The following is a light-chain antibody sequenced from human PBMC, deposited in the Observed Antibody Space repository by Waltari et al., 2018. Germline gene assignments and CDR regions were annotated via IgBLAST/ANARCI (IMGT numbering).Light chain of an antibody. Sequence: QSVLTQPPSVSAAPGQRVTISCSGGSSNIGNNYVSWYRQFPGTTAKLLMYCTRGRPQGIPGRFSGSKSGTSATLAITGLQAGGEADYYCGTWDSSLSGAVFGGGTHLTVL. J-gene: IGLJ7*01. CDR3: GTWDSSLSGAV. CDR2: CTR. CDR1: SSNIGNNY. V-gene: IGLV1-51*01.